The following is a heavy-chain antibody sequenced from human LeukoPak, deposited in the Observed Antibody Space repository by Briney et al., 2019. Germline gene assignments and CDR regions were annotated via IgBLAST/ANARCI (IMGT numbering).Heavy chain of an antibody. D-gene: IGHD3-22*01. CDR3: AKDQVGYYYDSSGYYSITPNVDY. CDR2: ISGSGGST. J-gene: IGHJ4*02. Sequence: GGSLRLSCAASGFTFSSYSMNWVRQAPGKGLEWVSAISGSGGSTYYADSVKGRFTISRDNSKNTLYLQMNSLRAEDTAVYYCAKDQVGYYYDSSGYYSITPNVDYWGQGTLVTVSS. V-gene: IGHV3-23*01. CDR1: GFTFSSYS.